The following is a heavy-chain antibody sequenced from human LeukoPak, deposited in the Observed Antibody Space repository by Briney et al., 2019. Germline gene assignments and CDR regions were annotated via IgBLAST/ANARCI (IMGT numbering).Heavy chain of an antibody. CDR1: RVTVSGNY. CDR3: ARSLAAYDYYFDY. V-gene: IGHV3-53*01. J-gene: IGHJ4*02. Sequence: GGSLRLSCAASRVTVSGNYVSCGPRSPGKGREWVSVLYSGGSTYYADSVKGRFTISRDNSKNTLYLQMNSLRAEDTAVYYCARSLAAYDYYFDYWGQGTLVTVSS. D-gene: IGHD3-3*01. CDR2: LYSGGST.